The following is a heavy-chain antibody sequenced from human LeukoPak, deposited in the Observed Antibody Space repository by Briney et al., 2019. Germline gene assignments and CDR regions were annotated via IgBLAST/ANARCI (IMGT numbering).Heavy chain of an antibody. CDR2: FYPGDSEA. CDR3: ARSGRSAAGRDTFDI. D-gene: IGHD6-13*01. J-gene: IGHJ3*02. V-gene: IGHV5-51*01. Sequence: GESLKISCKGSGYNFNNHWIAWVRQTPGKGLEWMGIFYPGDSEARYGPSFQGQVTFSADKSITSVYLQWSSLKASDSAMYYCARSGRSAAGRDTFDIWGQGTVVIVSS. CDR1: GYNFNNHW.